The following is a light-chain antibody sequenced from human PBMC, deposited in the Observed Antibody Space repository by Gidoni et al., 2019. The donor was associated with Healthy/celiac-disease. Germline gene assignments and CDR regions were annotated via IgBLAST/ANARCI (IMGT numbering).Light chain of an antibody. CDR3: QQYNYWPPLT. Sequence: ELVMTQSPATLSVSPGERATLSCRASQSVSSNLAWYQQKPGQAPRLLIYGASTRATGIPARFSGSGSGTEFTLIISSLQSEDFAVYYCQQYNYWPPLTFGGGTKVQIK. V-gene: IGKV3D-15*01. CDR1: QSVSSN. CDR2: GAS. J-gene: IGKJ4*01.